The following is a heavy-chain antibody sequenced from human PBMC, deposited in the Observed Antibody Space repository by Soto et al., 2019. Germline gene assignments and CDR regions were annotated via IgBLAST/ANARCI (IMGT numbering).Heavy chain of an antibody. Sequence: GASVKVSCKASGYTFTSSGISWVRQAPGQGLEWMGWISTDNGNTNYAQHLQGRVSMTTDTSTSTAYMELRSLRSDDTAVYYCASGIAVAGTPQGWFDPWGQGTLVTVSS. D-gene: IGHD6-19*01. CDR3: ASGIAVAGTPQGWFDP. J-gene: IGHJ5*02. V-gene: IGHV1-18*01. CDR1: GYTFTSSG. CDR2: ISTDNGNT.